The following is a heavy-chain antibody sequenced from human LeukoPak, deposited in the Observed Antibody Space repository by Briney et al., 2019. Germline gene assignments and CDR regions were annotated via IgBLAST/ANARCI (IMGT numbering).Heavy chain of an antibody. D-gene: IGHD6-19*01. J-gene: IGHJ4*02. CDR1: GGSISSSNW. CDR3: AGTIAVAGRRLSLYYFDY. V-gene: IGHV4-4*02. Sequence: SETLSLTCAVSGGSISSSNWWSWVRQPPGKGLEWIGEIYHSGSTNYNPSLKSRVTISVDTSKNQFSLKLSSVTAADTAVYYCAGTIAVAGRRLSLYYFDYWGQGTLVTVSS. CDR2: IYHSGST.